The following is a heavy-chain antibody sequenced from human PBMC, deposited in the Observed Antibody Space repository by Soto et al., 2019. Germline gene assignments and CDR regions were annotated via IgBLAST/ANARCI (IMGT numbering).Heavy chain of an antibody. CDR3: ARGSDYDFWSGYYPRSPNFDY. CDR1: GGSFSGYY. CDR2: INHSGST. Sequence: SETLSLTCAVYGGSFSGYYWSWIRQPPGKGLEWIGEINHSGSTNYNPSLKSRVTISVDTSKNQFSLKLSSVTAADTAVYYCARGSDYDFWSGYYPRSPNFDYWGQGTLVTVSS. D-gene: IGHD3-3*01. J-gene: IGHJ4*02. V-gene: IGHV4-34*01.